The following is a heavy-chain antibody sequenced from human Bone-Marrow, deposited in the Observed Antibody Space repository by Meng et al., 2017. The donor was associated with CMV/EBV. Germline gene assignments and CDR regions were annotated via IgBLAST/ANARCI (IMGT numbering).Heavy chain of an antibody. CDR1: GFTFIDYY. CDR3: ARSYYDSIGFDP. CDR2: ISSSGSTI. Sequence: CAASGFTFIDYYMSGIRQAPGKGLEWVSYISSSGSTIYYADSVKGRFTISRDNAKNSLYLQMNSLRAEDTAVYYCARSYYDSIGFDPWGQGTLVTVSS. J-gene: IGHJ5*02. D-gene: IGHD3-22*01. V-gene: IGHV3-11*04.